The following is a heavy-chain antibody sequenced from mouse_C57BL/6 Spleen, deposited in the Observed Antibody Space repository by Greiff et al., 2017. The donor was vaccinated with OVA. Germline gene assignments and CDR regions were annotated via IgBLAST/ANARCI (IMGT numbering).Heavy chain of an antibody. CDR2: ISSGSSTI. D-gene: IGHD2-5*01. CDR1: GFTFSDYG. J-gene: IGHJ3*01. V-gene: IGHV5-17*01. Sequence: EVKVVESGGGLVKPGGSLKLSCAASGFTFSDYGMHWVRQAPEKGLEWVAYISSGSSTIYYADTVKGRFTISRDNAKNTLFLQMTSLRSEDTAMYYCAREEYSNYVAYWGQGTLVTVSA. CDR3: AREEYSNYVAY.